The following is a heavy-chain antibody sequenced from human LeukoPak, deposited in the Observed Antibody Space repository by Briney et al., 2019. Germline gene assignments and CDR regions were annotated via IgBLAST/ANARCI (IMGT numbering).Heavy chain of an antibody. D-gene: IGHD3-22*01. Sequence: GASVKVSCKASGYTFTSYGISWVRQAPGQGLEWMGWISAYNGNTNYAQKLQGRVTMTTDTSTSTAYMELRSLRSDDTAVYYCARNPPDYYDSSPQFDYWGQGTLVTVSS. J-gene: IGHJ4*02. CDR1: GYTFTSYG. V-gene: IGHV1-18*01. CDR2: ISAYNGNT. CDR3: ARNPPDYYDSSPQFDY.